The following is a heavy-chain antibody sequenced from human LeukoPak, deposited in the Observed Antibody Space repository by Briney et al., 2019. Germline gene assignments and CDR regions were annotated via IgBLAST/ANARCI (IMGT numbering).Heavy chain of an antibody. V-gene: IGHV1-24*01. CDR1: GYTLTELS. D-gene: IGHD3-10*01. CDR3: ARDMVRGVITVGY. Sequence: ASVKVSCKVSGYTLTELSMHWVRQAPGKGLEWMGGFDPEDGETIYAQKFQGRVTMTRDTSISTAYMELNRLRSDDTAVFYCARDMVRGVITVGYWGQGTLVTVSS. CDR2: FDPEDGET. J-gene: IGHJ4*02.